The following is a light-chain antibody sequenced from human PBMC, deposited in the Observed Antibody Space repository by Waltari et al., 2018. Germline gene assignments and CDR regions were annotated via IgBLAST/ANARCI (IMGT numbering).Light chain of an antibody. CDR2: MND. Sequence: QSVLTQPPSASGAPGQRVTISSSGSISHIQNNNVYWYPQGPGTAPKTLIYMNDERPSGVPARFSGSKSGTSASLAISGLRSEDEAHYYCAAWDASLGAWLFGGGTKLTVL. CDR1: ISHIQNNN. J-gene: IGLJ3*02. V-gene: IGLV1-47*01. CDR3: AAWDASLGAWL.